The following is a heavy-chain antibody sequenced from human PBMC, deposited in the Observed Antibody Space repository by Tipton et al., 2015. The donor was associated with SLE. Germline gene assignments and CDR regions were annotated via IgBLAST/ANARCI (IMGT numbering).Heavy chain of an antibody. J-gene: IGHJ3*02. CDR1: GASIRSQY. CDR3: ARGGKTTSFTRAFDI. CDR2: IYHSGYSST. Sequence: TLSLTCSVSGASIRSQYWGWIRQPPGKGLEWIGYIYHSGYSSTNYNPSLKSRVTLSVDTSKNQCFLRLSSVTAADTASYFCARGGKTTSFTRAFDIWGQRTMVTVSS. D-gene: IGHD2-2*01. V-gene: IGHV4-59*11.